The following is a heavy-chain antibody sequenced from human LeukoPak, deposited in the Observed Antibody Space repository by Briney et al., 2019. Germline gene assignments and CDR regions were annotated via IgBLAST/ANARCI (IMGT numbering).Heavy chain of an antibody. CDR2: INPNSGGT. CDR3: ARDGYCSGGSCYHHFDY. CDR1: SYTLTSSG. Sequence: ASVKVSCKASSYTLTSSGISWVRQAPGQGLEWMGWINPNSGGTNYAQKFQGWVTMTRDTSISTAYMELSRLRSDDTAVYYCARDGYCSGGSCYHHFDYWGQGTLVTVSS. D-gene: IGHD2-15*01. J-gene: IGHJ4*02. V-gene: IGHV1-2*04.